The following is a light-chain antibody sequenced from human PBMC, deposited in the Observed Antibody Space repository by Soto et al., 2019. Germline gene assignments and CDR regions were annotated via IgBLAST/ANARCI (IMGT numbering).Light chain of an antibody. Sequence: EIVMTQSPATLSVSPGERATLSCRASQSVSGILAWYQQKSGQAPRLLIYGASTRATGIPARFSGSGSGTEFTLTISSLQSEDFAVYYCQQYNNWPRTFGQGIKVEIK. CDR3: QQYNNWPRT. J-gene: IGKJ1*01. CDR2: GAS. V-gene: IGKV3-15*01. CDR1: QSVSGI.